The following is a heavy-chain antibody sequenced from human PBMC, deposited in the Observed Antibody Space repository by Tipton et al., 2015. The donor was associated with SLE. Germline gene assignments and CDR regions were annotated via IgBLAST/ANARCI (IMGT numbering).Heavy chain of an antibody. V-gene: IGHV3-21*03. Sequence: SLRLSCAVSGFTFTSYAMSWVRQAPGKGLEWVSSISSSSSYIYYADSVKGRFTISRDNAKNSLYLQMNSLRAEDTAVYYCARDLGYAWGQGTLVTVSS. CDR2: ISSSSSYI. J-gene: IGHJ4*02. D-gene: IGHD5-12*01. CDR1: GFTFTSYA. CDR3: ARDLGYA.